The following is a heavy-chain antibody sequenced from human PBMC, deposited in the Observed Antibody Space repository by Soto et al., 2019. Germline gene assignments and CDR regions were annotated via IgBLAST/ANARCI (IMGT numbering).Heavy chain of an antibody. V-gene: IGHV3-30*18. CDR2: ISYDGSNK. J-gene: IGHJ4*02. CDR3: AKDSGGDCDY. D-gene: IGHD4-17*01. Sequence: GGSLRLSCAASGFTFSSYGMHWVRQAPGKGLEWVAVISYDGSNKYYADSVKGRFTISRDNSKNTLYLQMNSLRAEDTAVYYCAKDSGGDCDYWGQGTLVTVSS. CDR1: GFTFSSYG.